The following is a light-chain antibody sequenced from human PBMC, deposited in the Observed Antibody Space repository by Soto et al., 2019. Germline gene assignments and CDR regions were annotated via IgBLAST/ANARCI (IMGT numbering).Light chain of an antibody. CDR3: QQYDSYPGT. CDR1: QSISTY. V-gene: IGKV1-5*03. J-gene: IGKJ2*01. Sequence: DIQMTQSPSTLSASVGDSVTITSRASQSISTYLAWYQQKPGKAPNLLIYGASTLDSGVPSRFSASGSGTEFTLTISSLQPADFATYYCQQYDSYPGTFGQGTKLEIK. CDR2: GAS.